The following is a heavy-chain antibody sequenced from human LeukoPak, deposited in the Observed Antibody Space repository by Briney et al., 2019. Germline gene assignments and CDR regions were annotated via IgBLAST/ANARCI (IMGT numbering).Heavy chain of an antibody. J-gene: IGHJ4*02. D-gene: IGHD3-22*01. V-gene: IGHV3-7*02. Sequence: PGGPLRLSCAASGFTFGSYWMTWVRQAPRKGLEWVAKIKQAGTEKYYVDSVKGRFTISRDNAKNSLYLQMNSLRAEDTAVYYCYSMIVLGIRVINDYWGQGTLVTVSS. CDR1: GFTFGSYW. CDR3: YSMIVLGIRVINDY. CDR2: IKQAGTEK.